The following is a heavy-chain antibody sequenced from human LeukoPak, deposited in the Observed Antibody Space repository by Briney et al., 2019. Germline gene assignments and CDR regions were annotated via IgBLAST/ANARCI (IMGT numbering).Heavy chain of an antibody. V-gene: IGHV4-34*01. J-gene: IGHJ4*02. CDR2: IHYSGRI. Sequence: SGTLSLTCAVYGGSFSGYYWTWIRQPPGKGLEWIGEIHYSGRINSNPSLKSRGTISADTSNNHFSLKMNSVTAADTAVYYCSRGTDAYKCGNSWGQGTLVTVSS. D-gene: IGHD5-24*01. CDR1: GGSFSGYY. CDR3: SRGTDAYKCGNS.